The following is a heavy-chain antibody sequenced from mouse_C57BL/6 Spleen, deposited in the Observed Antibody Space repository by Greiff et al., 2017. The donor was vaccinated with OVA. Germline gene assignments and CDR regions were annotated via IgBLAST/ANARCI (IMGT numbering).Heavy chain of an antibody. CDR2: IRNKANGYTT. V-gene: IGHV7-3*01. Sequence: EVQLVESGGGLVQPGGSLSLSCAASGFTFTDYYMSWVRQPPGKALEWLGFIRNKANGYTTEYSASVKGRFTISRDNTTSILYLQMNALRAEDSVTYYCARSFYYGSSYRYFDVWGTGTTVTVSS. J-gene: IGHJ1*03. CDR1: GFTFTDYY. CDR3: ARSFYYGSSYRYFDV. D-gene: IGHD1-1*01.